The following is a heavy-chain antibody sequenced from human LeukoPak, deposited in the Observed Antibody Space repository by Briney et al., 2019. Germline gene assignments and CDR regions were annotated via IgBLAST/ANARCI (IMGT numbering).Heavy chain of an antibody. CDR1: GFTFSDYY. D-gene: IGHD3-16*01. V-gene: IGHV3-11*01. J-gene: IGHJ4*02. CDR2: ISTSGRAT. Sequence: GGSLRLSCAASGFTFSDYYMRWIRQAPGKGLEWLSYISTSGRATYHADSVKGRFTISRDNAKNSLYLQMSSLRAEDTAVYYCARVPKGARSVDYWGQGTLVTVSS. CDR3: ARVPKGARSVDY.